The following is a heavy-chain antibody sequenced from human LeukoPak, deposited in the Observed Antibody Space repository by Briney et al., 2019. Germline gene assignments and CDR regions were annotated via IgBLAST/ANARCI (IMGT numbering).Heavy chain of an antibody. V-gene: IGHV3-23*01. CDR3: ARVSYYDILSPSYYFDC. D-gene: IGHD3-9*01. Sequence: GGSLRLSCAASGFTFSSYAMSWVRRAPGRGLEWVTAIGGSGSSTYYADSVKDRFSISRDNSKNTLYLQMNSLRAEDTAVYYCARVSYYDILSPSYYFDCWGQGTLVTVSS. CDR2: IGGSGSST. J-gene: IGHJ4*02. CDR1: GFTFSSYA.